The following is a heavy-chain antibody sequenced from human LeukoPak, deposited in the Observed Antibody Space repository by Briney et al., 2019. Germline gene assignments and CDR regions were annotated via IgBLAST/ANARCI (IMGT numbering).Heavy chain of an antibody. Sequence: PSETLSLTCTVSGGSISSYFWTWTRQPPGKGLEWIGYIYYSGSTNYNSSLKSRVTISLDTSKSQISLKLSSVTAADTAVYYCARGQRRLQDYWGQGTLVTVSS. J-gene: IGHJ4*02. CDR2: IYYSGST. V-gene: IGHV4-59*01. CDR1: GGSISSYF. CDR3: ARGQRRLQDY.